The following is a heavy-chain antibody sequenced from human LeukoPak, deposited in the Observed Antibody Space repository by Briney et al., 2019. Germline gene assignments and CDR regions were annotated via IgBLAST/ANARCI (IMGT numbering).Heavy chain of an antibody. Sequence: TSETLSLTCTVSGGSISSSSYYWGWIRQPPGKGLEWIGSIYYSGSTYYNPSLKSRVTISADTSKNQFSLKLSSVTAADTAMYYCARGPDADFSGGSCYIIWGQGTMVTVSS. CDR2: IYYSGST. CDR3: ARGPDADFSGGSCYII. CDR1: GGSISSSSYY. J-gene: IGHJ3*02. D-gene: IGHD2-15*01. V-gene: IGHV4-39*07.